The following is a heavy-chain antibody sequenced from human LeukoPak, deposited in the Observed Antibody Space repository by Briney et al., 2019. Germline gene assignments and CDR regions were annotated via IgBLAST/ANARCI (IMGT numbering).Heavy chain of an antibody. CDR2: ISGSGGST. CDR1: GFTFSSYA. Sequence: GGSLRLSCAASGFTFSSYAMSWVRQAPGKGLEWVSAISGSGGSTYYADSVKGRFTISRDNSENTLYLQMNSLRAEDTAVYYCAKDLDDYVWGSYRTDYWGQGTLVTVSS. J-gene: IGHJ4*02. D-gene: IGHD3-16*02. CDR3: AKDLDDYVWGSYRTDY. V-gene: IGHV3-23*01.